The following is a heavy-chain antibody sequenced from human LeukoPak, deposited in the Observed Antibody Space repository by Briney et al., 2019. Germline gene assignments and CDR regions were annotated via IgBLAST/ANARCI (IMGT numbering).Heavy chain of an antibody. CDR1: GFTFSSYA. J-gene: IGHJ4*02. D-gene: IGHD2-2*01. V-gene: IGHV3-30-3*01. Sequence: GGSLRLSCAASGFTFSSYAMHWVCQAPGKGLEWVAVISYDGSNKYYADSVKGRFTISRDNSKNTLYLQMNSLRAEDTAVYYCARDRGYCSSTSCSSFDYWGQGTLVTVSS. CDR2: ISYDGSNK. CDR3: ARDRGYCSSTSCSSFDY.